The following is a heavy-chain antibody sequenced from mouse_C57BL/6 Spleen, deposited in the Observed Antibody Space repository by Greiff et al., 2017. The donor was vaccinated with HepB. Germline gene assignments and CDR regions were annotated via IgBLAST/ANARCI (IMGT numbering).Heavy chain of an antibody. D-gene: IGHD2-4*01. Sequence: EVQRVESGGDLVKPGGSLKLSCAASGFTFSSYGMSWVRQTPDKRLEWVATISSGGSYTYYPDSVKGRFTISRDNAKNTLYLQMSSLKSEDTAMYYCEREAYDYDGGPYAMDYWGQGTSVTVSS. CDR3: EREAYDYDGGPYAMDY. V-gene: IGHV5-6*01. CDR2: ISSGGSYT. CDR1: GFTFSSYG. J-gene: IGHJ4*01.